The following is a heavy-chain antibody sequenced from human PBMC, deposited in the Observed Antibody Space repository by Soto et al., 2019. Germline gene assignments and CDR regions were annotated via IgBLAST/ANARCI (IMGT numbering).Heavy chain of an antibody. D-gene: IGHD3-10*01. CDR2: IWYDGSNK. CDR3: ARDLWFGELPDPHYGMDV. V-gene: IGHV3-33*01. J-gene: IGHJ6*02. CDR1: GFTFSSYG. Sequence: QVQLVESGGGVVQPGRSLRLSCAASGFTFSSYGMHWVRQAPGKGLEWVAVIWYDGSNKYYADSVKGRFTISRDNSKNTLYLQMNSLRAEDTAVYYCARDLWFGELPDPHYGMDVWGQGTTVTVSS.